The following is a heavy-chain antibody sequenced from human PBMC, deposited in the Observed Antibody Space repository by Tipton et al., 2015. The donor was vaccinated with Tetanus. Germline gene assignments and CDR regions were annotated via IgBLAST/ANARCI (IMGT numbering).Heavy chain of an antibody. V-gene: IGHV3-15*01. Sequence: SLRLSCAASGFTSGFTFSNAWMSWLRQAPGKRLVCVGLIKSKTDGGTIDYAAPVKGRFTLSRDDSKNTLYLQMSRLTTEDAAVYCCPTSGPGAWGGDYWGQGTLVTVSS. D-gene: IGHD3-16*01. CDR3: PTSGPGAWGGDY. J-gene: IGHJ4*02. CDR1: GFTFSNAW. CDR2: IKSKTDGGTI.